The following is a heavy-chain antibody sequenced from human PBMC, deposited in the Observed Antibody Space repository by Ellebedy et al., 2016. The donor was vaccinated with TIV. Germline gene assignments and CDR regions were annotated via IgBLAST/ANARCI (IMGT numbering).Heavy chain of an antibody. CDR2: IWYDGSIE. CDR1: GMTFSSYG. Sequence: GESLKISXAASGMTFSSYGMHWVRQAPGKGLEWVALIWYDGSIEYYADSVKDRFTVSRDNSKNTLSLQMNSLRDEDTAVYYCARDLGSSSFGGGWFDPWGQGTLVTVSS. V-gene: IGHV3-33*01. D-gene: IGHD6-6*01. J-gene: IGHJ5*02. CDR3: ARDLGSSSFGGGWFDP.